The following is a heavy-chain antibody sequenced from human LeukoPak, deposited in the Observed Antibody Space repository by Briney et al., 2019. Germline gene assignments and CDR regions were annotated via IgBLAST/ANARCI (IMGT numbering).Heavy chain of an antibody. J-gene: IGHJ6*02. D-gene: IGHD6-13*01. V-gene: IGHV4-34*01. CDR2: IKHSGST. CDR3: ATGRRIAAAGPRPYYYYYGMDV. Sequence: PSETLSLTCAVYGGSFSGYYWSWIRQPPGKGLEWIGEIKHSGSTNYNPSLKSRVTISVDTSKNQFSLKLSSGTAADTAVYYCATGRRIAAAGPRPYYYYYGMDVWGQGTTVTVSS. CDR1: GGSFSGYY.